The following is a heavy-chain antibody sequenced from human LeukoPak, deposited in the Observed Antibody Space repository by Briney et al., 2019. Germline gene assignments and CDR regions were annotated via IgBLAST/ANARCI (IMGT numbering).Heavy chain of an antibody. Sequence: ASVKVSCKPSAYTFTAYYMHGVRQAPGQGLEWMGWINPNSGGTNYAQKFQGRVTMTRDTSISTAYMELSSLKSDDTAVYYCARDRGGDSSSGYYYFDYWGQGTMLTVSS. V-gene: IGHV1-2*02. CDR2: INPNSGGT. J-gene: IGHJ4*02. D-gene: IGHD6-13*01. CDR1: AYTFTAYY. CDR3: ARDRGGDSSSGYYYFDY.